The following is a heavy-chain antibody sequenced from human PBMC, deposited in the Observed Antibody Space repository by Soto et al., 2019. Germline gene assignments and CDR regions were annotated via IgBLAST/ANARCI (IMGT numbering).Heavy chain of an antibody. CDR1: GFTFSSYG. V-gene: IGHV3-30*18. CDR3: AKSRMPCYASCLGY. Sequence: QVQLVESGGGVVQPGRSLRLSCAASGFTFSSYGMHWVRQAPGKGLEWVALISYDGSNKYYADSVKGRVTISRDNSTNTLYLQMNSLRPEDTAVYYCAKSRMPCYASCLGYWGQGTLVTVSS. CDR2: ISYDGSNK. D-gene: IGHD2-2*01. J-gene: IGHJ4*02.